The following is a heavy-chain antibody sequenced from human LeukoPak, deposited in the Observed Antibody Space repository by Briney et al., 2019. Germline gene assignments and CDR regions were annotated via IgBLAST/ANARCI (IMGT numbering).Heavy chain of an antibody. D-gene: IGHD1-26*01. CDR2: INPSGGST. Sequence: GASVKVSCKASGYTFTSYYMHWVRQAPGQGLEWMGLINPSGGSTSYAQKFQGRVTMTRDMSTSTVYMELSSLRSEDTAVYYCARDYGLGATIPAPTDYWGQGTLVTVSS. CDR1: GYTFTSYY. CDR3: ARDYGLGATIPAPTDY. V-gene: IGHV1-46*01. J-gene: IGHJ4*02.